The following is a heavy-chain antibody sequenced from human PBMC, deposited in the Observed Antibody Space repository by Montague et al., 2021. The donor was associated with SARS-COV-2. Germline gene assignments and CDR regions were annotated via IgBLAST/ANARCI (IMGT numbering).Heavy chain of an antibody. CDR3: ARARSVTTFFLGVRVAMDV. V-gene: IGHV4-59*12. CDR2: ISDSGST. CDR1: GGSLNNYF. J-gene: IGHJ6*02. Sequence: SETLSLTCTVSGGSLNNYFWSWIRQPPGKGLEWVGYISDSGSTKYNPSLQSRVTISVDTSKNQFSLKLSSVTAADTAVYYCARARSVTTFFLGVRVAMDVWGQGTTVTVSS. D-gene: IGHD4-11*01.